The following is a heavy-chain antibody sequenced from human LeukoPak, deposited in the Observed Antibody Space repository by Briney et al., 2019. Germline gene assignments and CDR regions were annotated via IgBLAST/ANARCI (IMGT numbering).Heavy chain of an antibody. J-gene: IGHJ5*02. CDR1: GFTFTSSA. V-gene: IGHV1-58*01. D-gene: IGHD2-21*01. CDR3: ARTYCGGDCYSGALFGFDP. Sequence: GASVKVSCKASGFTFTSSAVQWVRQARGQRLEWIGWIVVVSGNTNYAQKFQERVTITRDMSTSTAYMELSSLRSEDTAVYYCARTYCGGDCYSGALFGFDPWGQGTLVTVSS. CDR2: IVVVSGNT.